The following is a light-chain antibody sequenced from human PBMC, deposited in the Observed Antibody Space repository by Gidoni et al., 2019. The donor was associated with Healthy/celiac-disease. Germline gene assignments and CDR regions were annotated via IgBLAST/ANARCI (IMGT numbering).Light chain of an antibody. CDR1: QDISNY. Sequence: DIQMTQSPSSLSASVGDRVTITCQASQDISNYLNWDQQKPGKAPKLLIYDASNLETGVPSSFSGSGSGTDFTFTISSLQPEDIATYYCQQYDNLPVTFGPGTKVDIK. V-gene: IGKV1-33*01. J-gene: IGKJ3*01. CDR3: QQYDNLPVT. CDR2: DAS.